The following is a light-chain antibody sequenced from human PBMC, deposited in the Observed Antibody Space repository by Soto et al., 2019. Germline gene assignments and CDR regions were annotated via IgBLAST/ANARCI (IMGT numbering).Light chain of an antibody. J-gene: IGKJ4*01. CDR1: RSLLHSNGYNY. CDR3: MQALQTPLT. CDR2: LGS. V-gene: IGKV2-28*01. Sequence: EIVMTQSPLSLPVTPGEPASISCRSSRSLLHSNGYNYLNWCLQKPGQSPQLLIYLGSNRASGVPDRFSGSGSGTDFTLKISRVEAEDFGVYYCMQALQTPLTFGGGTKVEIK.